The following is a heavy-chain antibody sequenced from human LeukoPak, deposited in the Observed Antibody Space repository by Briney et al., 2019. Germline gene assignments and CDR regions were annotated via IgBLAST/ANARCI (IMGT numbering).Heavy chain of an antibody. CDR3: ARGRPAHYFDS. J-gene: IGHJ4*02. Sequence: GGSLRLSCAASGLTFSTSPMNWVRQAPGKGLEWVSTSGTTGDTYYADSVKGRFFISRDISENMVYLQMNSLSVEDTAVYFCARGRPAHYFDSWGPGTLVTVS. V-gene: IGHV3-23*01. D-gene: IGHD6-6*01. CDR1: GLTFSTSP. CDR2: TSGTTGDT.